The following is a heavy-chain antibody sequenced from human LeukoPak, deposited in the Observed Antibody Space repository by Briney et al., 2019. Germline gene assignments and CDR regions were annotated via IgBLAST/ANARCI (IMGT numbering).Heavy chain of an antibody. D-gene: IGHD1-7*01. V-gene: IGHV1-18*01. CDR2: ISAYNGNT. Sequence: ASVKVSCKASGYTFTSYGISWVRQAPGQGLEWMGWISAYNGNTNYAQKLQGRVTMTTDTSTSTAYMELRSLRSDDTAVYHCARETGTTFWGRFDPWGQGTLVTVSS. J-gene: IGHJ5*02. CDR1: GYTFTSYG. CDR3: ARETGTTFWGRFDP.